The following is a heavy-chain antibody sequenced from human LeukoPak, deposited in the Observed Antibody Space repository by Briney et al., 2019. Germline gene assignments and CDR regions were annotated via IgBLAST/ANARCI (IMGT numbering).Heavy chain of an antibody. D-gene: IGHD5-18*01. J-gene: IGHJ5*02. Sequence: ASVKVSCKASGYTFTGYYMHWVRQAPGQGLEWMGWINPNSGGTNYAQKFQGRVTMTRDTSISTAYMELSRLRSDDTAVYYCARGTAMAPNWFDPWGQGTLVAVSS. CDR2: INPNSGGT. CDR3: ARGTAMAPNWFDP. V-gene: IGHV1-2*02. CDR1: GYTFTGYY.